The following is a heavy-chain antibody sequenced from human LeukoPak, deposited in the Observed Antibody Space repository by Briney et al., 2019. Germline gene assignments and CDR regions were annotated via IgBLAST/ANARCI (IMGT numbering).Heavy chain of an antibody. J-gene: IGHJ4*02. CDR1: GDSISTYY. V-gene: IGHV4-59*01. CDR3: ARAVGGDGSGSL. D-gene: IGHD3-10*01. Sequence: SETLSLTCTVSGDSISTYYWSWIRRPPGKGLEWIGYIYYRVTSDYNPSLKSRVTMSVDMSTGQISLKLSSVSAADTAVYYCARAVGGDGSGSLWGPGTLVTVSS. CDR2: IYYRVTS.